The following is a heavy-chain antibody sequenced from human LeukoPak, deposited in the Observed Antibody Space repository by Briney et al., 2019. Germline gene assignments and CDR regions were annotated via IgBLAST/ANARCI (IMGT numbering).Heavy chain of an antibody. CDR3: ATDPDSGGWSTFDY. V-gene: IGHV3-74*01. J-gene: IGHJ4*02. CDR1: GFSFSRNW. Sequence: GGSLRLSCAASGFSFSRNWMHWVRQAPGKGLVWVSRINSDRSATHYADSVKGRFTISRDNAKNTLYLQMNSLRAEDTAVYYCATDPDSGGWSTFDYWGQGTLVTVSS. D-gene: IGHD6-19*01. CDR2: INSDRSAT.